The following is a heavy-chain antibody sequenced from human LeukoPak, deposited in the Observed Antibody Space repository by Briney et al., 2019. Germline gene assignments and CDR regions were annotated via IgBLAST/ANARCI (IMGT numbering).Heavy chain of an antibody. Sequence: PGRSLRLSCAASGFTFSRYCMHWVRQAPLKGLEWVAVIWDDGSKKYYADVVEGRFTISGDNHKNTVYLQMNSLRAEDTALYYCARDLGRCNTPFDYWGQGALVTVSS. D-gene: IGHD2/OR15-2a*01. CDR3: ARDLGRCNTPFDY. J-gene: IGHJ4*02. CDR2: IWDDGSKK. V-gene: IGHV3-33*01. CDR1: GFTFSRYC.